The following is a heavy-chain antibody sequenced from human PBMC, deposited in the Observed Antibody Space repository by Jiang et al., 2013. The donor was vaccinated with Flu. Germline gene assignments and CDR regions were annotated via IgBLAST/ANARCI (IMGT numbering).Heavy chain of an antibody. V-gene: IGHV4-59*01. Sequence: KSRVTISVDTSKNQFSLKLSSVTAADTAVYYCARDQRLGSRFLEWFSFDPWGQGTLVTVSS. D-gene: IGHD3-3*01. CDR3: ARDQRLGSRFLEWFSFDP. J-gene: IGHJ5*02.